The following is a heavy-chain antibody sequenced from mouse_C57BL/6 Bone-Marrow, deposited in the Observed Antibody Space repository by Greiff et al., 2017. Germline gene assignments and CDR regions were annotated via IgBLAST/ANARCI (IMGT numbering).Heavy chain of an antibody. J-gene: IGHJ3*01. CDR1: GYTFTSYW. CDR3: AIYGQTGTGAY. V-gene: IGHV1-69*01. Sequence: QVQLQQPGAELVMPGASVKLSCKASGYTFTSYWMHWVKQRPGQGLEWIGEIDPSDSYTNYNQKFKGKSTLTVDKSSSTAYMQLSSLTSEDSAVYYCAIYGQTGTGAYWGQGTLVTVSA. CDR2: IDPSDSYT. D-gene: IGHD4-1*01.